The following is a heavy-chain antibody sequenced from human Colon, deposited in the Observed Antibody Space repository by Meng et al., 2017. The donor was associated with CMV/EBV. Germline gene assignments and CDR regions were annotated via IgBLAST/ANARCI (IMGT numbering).Heavy chain of an antibody. Sequence: ASVKVSCKTSGYTFADYDLNWVRQAPGQGLEWMGWISPHSGNTKYAQNLQGRVTMTTDTSTTTAYLELRSLRSDDTAVYYCARDQGWYTRPLAFWGQGTTVTVSS. CDR1: GYTFADYD. J-gene: IGHJ6*02. D-gene: IGHD1-14*01. CDR2: ISPHSGNT. V-gene: IGHV1-18*01. CDR3: ARDQGWYTRPLAF.